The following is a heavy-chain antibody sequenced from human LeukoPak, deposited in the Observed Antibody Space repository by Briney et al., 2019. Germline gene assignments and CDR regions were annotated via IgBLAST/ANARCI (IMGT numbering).Heavy chain of an antibody. CDR2: ISSSSSYI. V-gene: IGHV3-21*01. CDR1: GFTFSSYS. CDR3: AREAGIREPSAFDI. Sequence: GGSLRLSCAASGFTFSSYSMNWVRQAPGKGLEWVSSISSSSSYIYYADSVKGRFTISRDNAKNSLYLQMNSLRAEDTAVYYCAREAGIREPSAFDIWGQGTMVTVSS. D-gene: IGHD1-14*01. J-gene: IGHJ3*02.